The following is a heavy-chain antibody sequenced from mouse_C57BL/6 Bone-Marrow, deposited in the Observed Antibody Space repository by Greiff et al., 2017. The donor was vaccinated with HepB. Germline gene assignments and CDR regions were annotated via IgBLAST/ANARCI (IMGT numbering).Heavy chain of an antibody. J-gene: IGHJ3*01. CDR2: IDPSDSYT. Sequence: VQLQQPGAELVKPGASVKLSCKASGYTFTSYWMHWVKQRPGQGLEWIGEIDPSDSYTNYNQKFKGKSTLTVDNSSSTAYMQLSSLTSEDSAVYYCARSGYYIWFAYWGQGTLVTVSA. CDR3: ARSGYYIWFAY. D-gene: IGHD2-12*01. V-gene: IGHV1-69*01. CDR1: GYTFTSYW.